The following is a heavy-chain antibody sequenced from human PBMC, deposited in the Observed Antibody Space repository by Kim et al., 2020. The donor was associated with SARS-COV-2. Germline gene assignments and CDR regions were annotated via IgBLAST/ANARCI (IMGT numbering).Heavy chain of an antibody. J-gene: IGHJ5*02. Sequence: SETLSLTCTVSGGSISSSAYYWAWIRQTPGKGPDWIGSVYYNGNTPSNPSLSIRVTISGDPSKNQSFLNLRSVTAADTAFYFFARDEYSAPW. CDR3: ARDEYSAP. V-gene: IGHV4-39*07. D-gene: IGHD5-12*01. CDR2: VYYNGNT. CDR1: GGSISSSAYY.